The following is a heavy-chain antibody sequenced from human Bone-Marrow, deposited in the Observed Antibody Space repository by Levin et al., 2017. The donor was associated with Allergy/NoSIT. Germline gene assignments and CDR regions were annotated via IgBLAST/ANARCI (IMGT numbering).Heavy chain of an antibody. J-gene: IGHJ3*01. CDR2: IYYTGST. CDR1: AASMSGFY. Sequence: SETLSLTCNVTAASMSGFYWSWFRQPPGKGLEWIGYIYYTGSTNYNPSLKSRVTMSLDTSKKQFSLKLSSVTAADTAVYYCARDQHYDTTGEYPFDAFDFWSPGTMVTVSS. D-gene: IGHD3-22*01. CDR3: ARDQHYDTTGEYPFDAFDF. V-gene: IGHV4-59*01.